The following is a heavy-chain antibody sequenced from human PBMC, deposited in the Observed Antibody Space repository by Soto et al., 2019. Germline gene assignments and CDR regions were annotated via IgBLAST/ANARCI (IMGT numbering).Heavy chain of an antibody. CDR3: ARDNSVFWSGYSHNWFDP. CDR1: GFTFSDYY. CDR2: ISSSGSTI. J-gene: IGHJ5*02. D-gene: IGHD3-3*01. Sequence: GGSLRLSCAASGFTFSDYYMSWIRQAPGKGLEWVSYISSSGSTIYYADSVKGRFTISRDNAKNSLYLQMNSLRAEDTAVYYCARDNSVFWSGYSHNWFDPWGQGTLVTVSS. V-gene: IGHV3-11*01.